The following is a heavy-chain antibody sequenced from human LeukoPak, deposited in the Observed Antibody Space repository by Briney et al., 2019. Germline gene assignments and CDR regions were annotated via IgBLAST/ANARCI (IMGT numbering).Heavy chain of an antibody. CDR1: GGTFSSYA. CDR2: IIPIFGTA. CDR3: ASLGYCSGGSCYF. D-gene: IGHD2-15*01. V-gene: IGHV1-69*05. J-gene: IGHJ4*02. Sequence: ASVKVSCKASGGTFSSYAISWVRQAPGQGREWMGGIIPIFGTANYAQKFQGRVTITTDESTSTAYMELSSLRSEDTAVYYCASLGYCSGGSCYFWGQGTLVTVSS.